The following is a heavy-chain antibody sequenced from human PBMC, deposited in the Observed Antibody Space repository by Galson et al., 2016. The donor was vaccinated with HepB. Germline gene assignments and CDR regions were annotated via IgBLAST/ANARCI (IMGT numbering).Heavy chain of an antibody. CDR3: AREGNRAAAGTGAFDI. CDR2: IIPIFGTA. J-gene: IGHJ3*02. CDR1: GGTFNSYV. V-gene: IGHV1-69*06. Sequence: SVKVSCKASGGTFNSYVISWVRQAPGQGLEWMGGIIPIFGTANYAQKFQGRVTVTADKSTSTAYMELSSLTSEDTAVYYCAREGNRAAAGTGAFDIWGQGTMVTVSS. D-gene: IGHD6-13*01.